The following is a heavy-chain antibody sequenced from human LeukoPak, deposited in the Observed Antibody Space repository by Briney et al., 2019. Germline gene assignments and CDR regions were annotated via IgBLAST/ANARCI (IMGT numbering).Heavy chain of an antibody. V-gene: IGHV3-23*01. CDR2: ISGSGDST. Sequence: PGGSLRLSCAASGFTFSSYAMTWVRQAPGKGLEWVSAISGSGDSTYYADSVKGRFTTSRDNSKNTLYLQMNSLRAEDTAVYYCAKDHYDFWSGYYLFDYWGQGTLVTVSS. CDR3: AKDHYDFWSGYYLFDY. J-gene: IGHJ4*02. D-gene: IGHD3-3*01. CDR1: GFTFSSYA.